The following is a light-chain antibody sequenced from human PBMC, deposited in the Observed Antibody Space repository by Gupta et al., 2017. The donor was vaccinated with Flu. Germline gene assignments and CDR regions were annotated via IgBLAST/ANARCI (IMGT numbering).Light chain of an antibody. CDR1: QSVLSSSNNRNY. V-gene: IGKV4-1*01. Sequence: SLGERATINCKSSQSVLSSSNNRNYLVWYQQKPGQPPKLLIYWASTRESGVPDRFSGSGSGTDFTLTISSLQAEDVAVYYCQQYYSTPWTFGQWTKVEIK. CDR2: WAS. J-gene: IGKJ1*01. CDR3: QQYYSTPWT.